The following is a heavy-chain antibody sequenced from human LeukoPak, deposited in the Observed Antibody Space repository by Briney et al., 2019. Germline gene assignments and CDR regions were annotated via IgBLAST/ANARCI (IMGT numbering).Heavy chain of an antibody. D-gene: IGHD6-19*01. Sequence: SQTLSLTRVASGDSVSSKNGAWNWIRQSPSRGLEWLGRTYYRSKWYNDHAESMEGRMTISQDTSKNQYSLHLNSVTPDDTAVYYCARDFGTTGWHTFDYWGQGTLVTVSS. CDR2: TYYRSKWYN. V-gene: IGHV6-1*01. CDR1: GDSVSSKNGA. CDR3: ARDFGTTGWHTFDY. J-gene: IGHJ4*02.